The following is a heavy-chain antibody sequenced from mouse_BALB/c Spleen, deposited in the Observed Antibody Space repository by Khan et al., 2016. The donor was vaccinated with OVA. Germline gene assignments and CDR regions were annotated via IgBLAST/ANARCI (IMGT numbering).Heavy chain of an antibody. Sequence: EVKLEESGPGLVKPSQSLSLTCSVTGYSITSGYFWNWIRQFPGNNLEWMGYIRYDGNSNYNPSLKNRISITRDTSKNQFFLKLNSVTPEDTATYYCARGGSSGPAWFTYWGQGTLVTVSA. CDR2: IRYDGNS. CDR1: GYSITSGYF. J-gene: IGHJ3*01. CDR3: ARGGSSGPAWFTY. V-gene: IGHV3-6*02. D-gene: IGHD3-1*01.